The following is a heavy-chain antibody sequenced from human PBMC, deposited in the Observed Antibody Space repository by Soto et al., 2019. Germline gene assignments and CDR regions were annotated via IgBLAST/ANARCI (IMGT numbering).Heavy chain of an antibody. Sequence: SETLSLTCTVSGGSISSYYWSWIRRPPGKGLEWIGYIYYSGITNYNPSLKSRVTISVDTSKNQFSLKLSSVTAADTAVYYCARYKSNYYYGMDVWGQGTTVTVS. CDR2: IYYSGIT. V-gene: IGHV4-59*01. D-gene: IGHD1-20*01. J-gene: IGHJ6*02. CDR1: GGSISSYY. CDR3: ARYKSNYYYGMDV.